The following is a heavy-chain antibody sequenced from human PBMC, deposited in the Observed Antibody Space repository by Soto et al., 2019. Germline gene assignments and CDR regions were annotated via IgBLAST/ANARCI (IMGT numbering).Heavy chain of an antibody. CDR1: GFTFSSYG. J-gene: IGHJ6*02. Sequence: QVQLVESGGGVVQPGRSLRLSCAASGFTFSSYGMHWVRQAPGKGLEWVAVIWYDGSNKYYADSVKGRFTISRDNSKNTLYLQMNTLRAEDTAVYYCARRLPFFEYYYGMDVWGQGTTVTVSS. D-gene: IGHD3-3*01. CDR2: IWYDGSNK. V-gene: IGHV3-33*01. CDR3: ARRLPFFEYYYGMDV.